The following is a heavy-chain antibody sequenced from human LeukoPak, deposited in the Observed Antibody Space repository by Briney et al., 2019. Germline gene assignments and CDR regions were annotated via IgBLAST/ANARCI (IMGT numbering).Heavy chain of an antibody. CDR1: GFTFSSYS. Sequence: GGSLRLSCAASGFTFSSYSMNWVRQAPGKGLEWVSCISSSSSYIYYADSVNGRFTISRDNAKNSLYLQMHSLKAEDTAGYYCARDAGGSSLHYLDHWGQGTLVTVSS. D-gene: IGHD6-13*01. J-gene: IGHJ4*02. CDR3: ARDAGGSSLHYLDH. V-gene: IGHV3-21*01. CDR2: ISSSSSYI.